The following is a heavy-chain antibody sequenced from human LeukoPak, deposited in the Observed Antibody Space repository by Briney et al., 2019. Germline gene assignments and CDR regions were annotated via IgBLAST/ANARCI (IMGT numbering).Heavy chain of an antibody. D-gene: IGHD2-21*01. Sequence: PGGSLRLSCAASGFIFRTYGMNWVRQAPGKRLEYVSGITAGGGNTYYADSLKGRFTISRDDSKYTVFPQMNSLRVEDTAVYYCAKGAYGVGGALDYWGRGSLVTVSS. CDR3: AKGAYGVGGALDY. J-gene: IGHJ4*02. CDR2: ITAGGGNT. V-gene: IGHV3-23*01. CDR1: GFIFRTYG.